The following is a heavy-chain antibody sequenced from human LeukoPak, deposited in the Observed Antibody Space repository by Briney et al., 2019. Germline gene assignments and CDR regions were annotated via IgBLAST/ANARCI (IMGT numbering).Heavy chain of an antibody. D-gene: IGHD2-2*01. Sequence: GASVKVSCKASGYTFTGYYMHWVRQAPGQGLEWMGWINPNSGGTNYAQKFQGRVTMTRDTSISTAYMELSRLRSDDTAVYYCARDEYCSTTSCRLWNDGLYYYGMDVWGQGTRSPSP. V-gene: IGHV1-2*02. CDR1: GYTFTGYY. CDR2: INPNSGGT. CDR3: ARDEYCSTTSCRLWNDGLYYYGMDV. J-gene: IGHJ6*02.